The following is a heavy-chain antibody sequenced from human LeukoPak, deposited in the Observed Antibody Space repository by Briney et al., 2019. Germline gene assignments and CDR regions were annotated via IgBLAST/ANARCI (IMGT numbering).Heavy chain of an antibody. CDR1: GGSISSSNW. CDR3: ARQGSRGVIIGGWFDP. V-gene: IGHV4-4*02. D-gene: IGHD3-10*01. CDR2: IYHSGST. Sequence: TSETLSLTCAVSGGSISSSNWWSWVRQPPGKGLEWIGEIYHSGSTNYNPSLKSRVTISVDKSKNQFSLKLSSVTAADTAVYYCARQGSRGVIIGGWFDPWGQGTLVTVSS. J-gene: IGHJ5*02.